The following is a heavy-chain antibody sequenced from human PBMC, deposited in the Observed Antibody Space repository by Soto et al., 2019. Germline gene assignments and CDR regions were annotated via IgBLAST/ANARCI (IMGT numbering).Heavy chain of an antibody. CDR2: ISWNSGSI. V-gene: IGHV3-9*01. J-gene: IGHJ4*02. CDR1: GFTFDDYA. D-gene: IGHD3-22*01. CDR3: AKGRARYYYDGSGYN. Sequence: GGSLRLSCAASGFTFDDYAMHWVRQAPGKGLEWVSGISWNSGSIGYADSVKGRFTISRDNAKNSLYLQMNSLRAEDTALYYCAKGRARYYYDGSGYNWGQGTLVTVSS.